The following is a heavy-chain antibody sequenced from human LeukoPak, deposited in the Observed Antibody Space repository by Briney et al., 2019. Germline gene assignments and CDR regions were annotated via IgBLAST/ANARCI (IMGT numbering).Heavy chain of an antibody. CDR3: ARDKPTHYYDSSGWVCYFDY. J-gene: IGHJ4*02. CDR2: IYYSGST. Sequence: KPSETLSLTCTVSGGSISSSSYYWGWIRQPPGKGLEWIGSIYYSGSTYYNPSLKSRVTISVDTSKNQFSLKLGSVTAADTAVYYCARDKPTHYYDSSGWVCYFDYWGQGTLVTVSS. V-gene: IGHV4-39*02. CDR1: GGSISSSSYY. D-gene: IGHD3-22*01.